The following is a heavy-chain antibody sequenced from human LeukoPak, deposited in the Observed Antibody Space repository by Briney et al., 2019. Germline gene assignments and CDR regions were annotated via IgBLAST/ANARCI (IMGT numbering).Heavy chain of an antibody. V-gene: IGHV3-23*01. CDR3: ARDSSMVRGAPDY. CDR1: GFTFSSYA. Sequence: GGSLRLSCAASGFTFSSYAMSWVRQAPGKGLEWVSAISGSGGSTYYADSVKGRFTISRDNAKNSLYLQMNSLRAEDTAVYYCARDSSMVRGAPDYWGQGTLVTVSS. CDR2: ISGSGGST. D-gene: IGHD3-10*01. J-gene: IGHJ4*02.